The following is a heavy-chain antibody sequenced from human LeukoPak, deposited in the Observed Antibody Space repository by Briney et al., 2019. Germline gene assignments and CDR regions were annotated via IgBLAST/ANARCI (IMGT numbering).Heavy chain of an antibody. V-gene: IGHV1-3*03. D-gene: IGHD3-10*01. J-gene: IGHJ4*02. CDR2: ISTGNGNT. CDR1: TSTFSTYA. Sequence: ASVKVSCTASTSTFSTYAIHWVRQAPGQGLEWMGWISTGNGNTRYSKAFQDRVTISRDTSASTVYMELRGLRSEDMAVYFCAREKYYRIGRFDRAYLDDWGQGTLVTVSS. CDR3: AREKYYRIGRFDRAYLDD.